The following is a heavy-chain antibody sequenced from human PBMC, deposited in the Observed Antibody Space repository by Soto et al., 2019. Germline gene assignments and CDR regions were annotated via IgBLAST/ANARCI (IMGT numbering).Heavy chain of an antibody. CDR3: AREIDGYNSYYFDY. J-gene: IGHJ4*02. CDR2: IYYSGST. Sequence: PSETLSLTCTVSGGSISSYYWSWIRQPPGKGLEWIGCIYYSGSTNYNPSLKSRVTISVDTSKNQFSLKLSSVTAADTAVYYCAREIDGYNSYYFDYWGPGTLVTVSS. V-gene: IGHV4-59*01. CDR1: GGSISSYY. D-gene: IGHD5-12*01.